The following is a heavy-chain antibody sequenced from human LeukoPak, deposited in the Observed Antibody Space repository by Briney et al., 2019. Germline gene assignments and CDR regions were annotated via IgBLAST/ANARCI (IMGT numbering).Heavy chain of an antibody. Sequence: GGSLRLSCAASGFTFSSYAMHWVRQAPGKGLEWVAVISYDGSNKYYADSVKGRFTISRDNSKNTLYLQMNSLRAEDTAVCYCARDDYYDSSGYYSYWGQGTLVTVSS. D-gene: IGHD3-22*01. CDR3: ARDDYYDSSGYYSY. J-gene: IGHJ4*02. V-gene: IGHV3-30-3*01. CDR2: ISYDGSNK. CDR1: GFTFSSYA.